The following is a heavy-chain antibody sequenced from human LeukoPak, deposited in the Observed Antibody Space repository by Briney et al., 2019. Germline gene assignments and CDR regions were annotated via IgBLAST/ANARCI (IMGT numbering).Heavy chain of an antibody. Sequence: SGPTLVNPTQTLTLTCTFSGFPLSTSGVGVGWIRQPPGKALEWLALIYWDDDKRYSPSLKSRLTITKDTSKNQVVLTMTNMDPVDTATYYCARPYCSGGSCYSGFFDYWGQGTLVTVSS. CDR3: ARPYCSGGSCYSGFFDY. CDR1: GFPLSTSGVG. CDR2: IYWDDDK. V-gene: IGHV2-5*02. D-gene: IGHD2-15*01. J-gene: IGHJ4*02.